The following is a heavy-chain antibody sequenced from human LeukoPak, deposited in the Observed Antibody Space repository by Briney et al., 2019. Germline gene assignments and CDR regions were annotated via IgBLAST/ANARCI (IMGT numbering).Heavy chain of an antibody. J-gene: IGHJ3*02. CDR3: ARAGYSSGWADDAFDI. CDR1: GGSFSFYY. D-gene: IGHD6-19*01. V-gene: IGHV4-34*01. CDR2: ISQSGST. Sequence: PSETLSLTCGVSGGSFSFYYWSWIRQPPGKGLEWIGEISQSGSTNYNPSLKSRVNISLDTSENQFSLKLSSVTAADTAVYYCARAGYSSGWADDAFDIWGQGTMVTVSS.